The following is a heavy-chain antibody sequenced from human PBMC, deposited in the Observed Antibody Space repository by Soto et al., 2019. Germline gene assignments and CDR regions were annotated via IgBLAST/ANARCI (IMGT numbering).Heavy chain of an antibody. Sequence: ASVKVSCKASGFTFRTFGMNWVRQAPGKGLKWVSFISGSGSNIYYADSAKGRFTISRDNDRNSLFLQMNSLRAEDRAVFYCARGQGMDVWRQGTTVTVCS. CDR3: ARGQGMDV. J-gene: IGHJ6*02. V-gene: IGHV3-21*01. CDR1: GFTFRTFG. CDR2: ISGSGSNI.